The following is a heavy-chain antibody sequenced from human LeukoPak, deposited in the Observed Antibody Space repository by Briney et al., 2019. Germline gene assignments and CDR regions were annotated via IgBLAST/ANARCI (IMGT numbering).Heavy chain of an antibody. V-gene: IGHV3-33*08. D-gene: IGHD1-1*01. CDR3: ARDYLFLWNDVRYYYYGMDV. CDR2: IWYDGSNK. Sequence: PGGSLRLSCAASGFTFSSYGMHWVRQAPGKGLEWVAVIWYDGSNKYYADSVKGRFTISRDNSKNTLYLQMNSLRAEDTAVYYCARDYLFLWNDVRYYYYGMDVWGQGTTVTVSS. CDR1: GFTFSSYG. J-gene: IGHJ6*02.